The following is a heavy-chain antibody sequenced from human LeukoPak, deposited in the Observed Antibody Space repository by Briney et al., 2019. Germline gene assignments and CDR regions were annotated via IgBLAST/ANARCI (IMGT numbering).Heavy chain of an antibody. J-gene: IGHJ6*02. CDR3: SRDPAMTSGYGMDV. D-gene: IGHD4-11*01. V-gene: IGHV3-66*01. CDR1: GFTVSSSF. Sequence: GGSLRLSCAASGFTVSSSFMSWVRQAPGKGLKWVSVIYTGGSTYYADSVKGRFTISRDDSKNMVYLQMNSLRAEDTAVYFCSRDPAMTSGYGMDVWGQGTTVTVSS. CDR2: IYTGGST.